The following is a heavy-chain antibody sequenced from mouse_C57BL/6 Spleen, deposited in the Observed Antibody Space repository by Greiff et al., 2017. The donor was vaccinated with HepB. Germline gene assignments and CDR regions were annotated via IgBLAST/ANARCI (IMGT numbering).Heavy chain of an antibody. Sequence: QVQLQQPGAELVKPGASVKLSCKASGYTFTSYWMHWVKQRPGQGLEWIGMIHPNSGSTNYNEKFKSKATLTVDKSSSTAYMQRSSLTSEDSAVYYCAREGAVREAWFAYWGQGTLVTVSA. D-gene: IGHD1-1*01. CDR2: IHPNSGST. CDR3: AREGAVREAWFAY. J-gene: IGHJ3*01. CDR1: GYTFTSYW. V-gene: IGHV1-64*01.